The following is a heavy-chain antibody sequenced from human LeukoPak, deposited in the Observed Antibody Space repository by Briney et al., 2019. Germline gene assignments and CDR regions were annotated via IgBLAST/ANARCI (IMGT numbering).Heavy chain of an antibody. CDR3: ARSSGSYIGDVDY. CDR2: ISSNGGST. J-gene: IGHJ4*02. D-gene: IGHD1-26*01. CDR1: GFTFSSYA. V-gene: IGHV3-64*01. Sequence: GGSLRLSCAASGFTFSSYAMHWVRQAPGKGLEYVSAISSNGGSTYYANSVKGRFTISRDNSKNTLYLQMGSLRAEDMAVYYCARSSGSYIGDVDYWGQGTLVTVSS.